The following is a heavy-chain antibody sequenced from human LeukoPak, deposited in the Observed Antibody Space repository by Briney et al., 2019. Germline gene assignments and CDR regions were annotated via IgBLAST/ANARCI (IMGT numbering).Heavy chain of an antibody. J-gene: IGHJ4*02. CDR2: IRSKANSYAT. CDR1: GFTFSGSA. V-gene: IGHV3-73*01. D-gene: IGHD3-22*01. Sequence: GGSLRLSCAASGFTFSGSAMHWVRQASGKGLEWVGRIRSKANSYATAYAASVKGRFTISRDDSKNTAYLQMNSLKTEDTAVYYCTTDGDYYDSSINFDYWGQGTLVTVSS. CDR3: TTDGDYYDSSINFDY.